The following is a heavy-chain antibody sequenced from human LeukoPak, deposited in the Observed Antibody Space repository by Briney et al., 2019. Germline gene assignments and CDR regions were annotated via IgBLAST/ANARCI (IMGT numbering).Heavy chain of an antibody. J-gene: IGHJ2*01. CDR1: GFTVSSDS. CDR3: AKTGTTRSRNWYFDL. D-gene: IGHD1-1*01. CDR2: IYSGGST. V-gene: IGHV3-53*01. Sequence: GGSLRLSCTVSGFTVSSDSMSWVRQAPGKGLEWVSFIYSGGSTHYSDSVKGRFTISRDNSKNTLYLQMNSLRAEDTAVYYCAKTGTTRSRNWYFDLWGRGTLVTVSS.